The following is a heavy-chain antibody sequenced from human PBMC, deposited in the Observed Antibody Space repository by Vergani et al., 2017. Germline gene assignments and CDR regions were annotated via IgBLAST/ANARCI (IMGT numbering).Heavy chain of an antibody. CDR3: AKTGVFSTTDAFDI. Sequence: EVHLLESGGGQVEAGGSLRLSCAAFGSTFNSYSMGWVRQAPGKGLAWVANIWESGSDKFYVDSVRGRFTISRDNAKNSLYLQMNYLRVDDTAVYYCAKTGVFSTTDAFDIWGQGTMVTVSS. J-gene: IGHJ3*02. CDR2: IWESGSDK. CDR1: GSTFNSYS. V-gene: IGHV3-7*01. D-gene: IGHD1-14*01.